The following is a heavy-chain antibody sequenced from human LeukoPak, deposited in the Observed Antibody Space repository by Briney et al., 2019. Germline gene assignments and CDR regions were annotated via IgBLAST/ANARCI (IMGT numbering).Heavy chain of an antibody. Sequence: PGGSLRLSCAASGFTFSTYAMNWVRQAPGKGLQWVSAISGSGGTTYYADSVKGRFTISRDNSKNTLYLQMNSLRAEDTAVYYCAKDPYDSAGYYHDWWGQGTLVSVSS. CDR2: ISGSGGTT. J-gene: IGHJ4*02. V-gene: IGHV3-23*01. D-gene: IGHD3-22*01. CDR1: GFTFSTYA. CDR3: AKDPYDSAGYYHDW.